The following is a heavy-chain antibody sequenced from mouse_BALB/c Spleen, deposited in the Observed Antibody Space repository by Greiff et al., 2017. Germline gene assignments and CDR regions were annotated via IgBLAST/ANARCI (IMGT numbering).Heavy chain of an antibody. CDR3: ASETFDY. CDR2: ISSGGSYT. CDR1: GFTFSSYA. V-gene: IGHV5-9-4*01. J-gene: IGHJ2*01. Sequence: EVKLVESGGGLVKPGGSLKLSCAASGFTFSSYAMSWVRQSPEKGLEWVAEISSGGSYTYYPDTLTGRFTISRDNAKNTLYLEMSSLRSEDTAMYYCASETFDYWGQGTTLTVSA.